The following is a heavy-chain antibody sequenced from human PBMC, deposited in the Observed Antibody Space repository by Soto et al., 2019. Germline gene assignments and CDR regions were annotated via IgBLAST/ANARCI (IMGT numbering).Heavy chain of an antibody. Sequence: EVQLLESGGGLVQPGGSLRLSCAASGFTFSSYAMSWVHQAPGKGLEWVSGISGSGGSTYYADSVKGRFTISRDNSKNTLYLQTNSLRDEDTAVYYCAKERGYNYGYDAMDVWGQGTTVTVSS. J-gene: IGHJ6*02. V-gene: IGHV3-23*01. CDR3: AKERGYNYGYDAMDV. D-gene: IGHD5-18*01. CDR2: ISGSGGST. CDR1: GFTFSSYA.